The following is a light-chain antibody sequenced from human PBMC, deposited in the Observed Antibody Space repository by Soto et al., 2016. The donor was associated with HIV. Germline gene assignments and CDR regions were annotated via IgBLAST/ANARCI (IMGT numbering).Light chain of an antibody. CDR2: DDS. CDR1: NIGSKS. V-gene: IGLV3-21*02. CDR3: QVWDIASGHVV. J-gene: IGLJ2*01. Sequence: SYELTQPPSVSVAPGQTARITCERDNIGSKSVHWYQQRPGQAPVLVVFDDSDRPSHIPGRFSGSKSGNTATLAISGVEAGDEADYYCQVWDIASGHVVFGGGTNLPVL.